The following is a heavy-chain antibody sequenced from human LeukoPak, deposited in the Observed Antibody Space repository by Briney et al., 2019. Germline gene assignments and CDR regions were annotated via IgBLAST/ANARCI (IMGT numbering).Heavy chain of an antibody. D-gene: IGHD6-19*01. Sequence: SETLSLTCAVYGGSFSGYYWSWIRQPPGKGLEWIGEINHSGSTNYNPSLKSRVTISVDTSKNQLSLKLSSVTAADTAVYYCARDVAVAHRYYFDYWGQGTLVTVSS. CDR2: INHSGST. J-gene: IGHJ4*02. CDR1: GGSFSGYY. V-gene: IGHV4-34*01. CDR3: ARDVAVAHRYYFDY.